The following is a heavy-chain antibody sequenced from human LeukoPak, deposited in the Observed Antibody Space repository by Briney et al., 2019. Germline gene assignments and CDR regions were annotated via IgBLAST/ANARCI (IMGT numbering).Heavy chain of an antibody. Sequence: GGSLRLSCAASGFTFSSYWMTWVRQVPGRGLEWVANINQGGSEKYYVDSVKGRFTISRDNAKNSLYLQMNSLRAEDTAVYYCVRPFYGGGNCDSYFHYRGQGTLVTVSS. V-gene: IGHV3-7*05. CDR2: INQGGSEK. CDR1: GFTFSSYW. CDR3: VRPFYGGGNCDSYFHY. D-gene: IGHD2-15*01. J-gene: IGHJ4*02.